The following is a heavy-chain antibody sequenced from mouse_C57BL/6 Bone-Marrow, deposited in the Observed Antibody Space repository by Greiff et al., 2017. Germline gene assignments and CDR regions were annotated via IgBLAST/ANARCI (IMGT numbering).Heavy chain of an antibody. CDR3: ARIYDGYFYYAMDY. V-gene: IGHV5-15*01. J-gene: IGHJ4*01. CDR2: ISNLADSI. D-gene: IGHD2-3*01. CDR1: GFPFSDYG. Sequence: EVKVVESGGGLVQPGGSLKLSCAASGFPFSDYGLAWVRQAPRKGPEWVAFISNLADSIYYADTVTGRFTISRENAKNTLYLEMSSLRSEDTAMYYCARIYDGYFYYAMDYWGQGTSVTVSS.